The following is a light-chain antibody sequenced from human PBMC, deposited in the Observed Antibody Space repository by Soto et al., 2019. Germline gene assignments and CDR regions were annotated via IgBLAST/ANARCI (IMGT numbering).Light chain of an antibody. CDR2: AAS. CDR3: LQDNNYPWT. J-gene: IGKJ1*01. Sequence: AIQMTQSPSSLSASVGDRVTITCRASQDIRNRLGWYQQKPGKATRLLIYAASSLQSGVPSRFSGSGSGTDFTLTISCLQPEDFATYYCLQDNNYPWTFGQGTKVETK. CDR1: QDIRNR. V-gene: IGKV1-6*01.